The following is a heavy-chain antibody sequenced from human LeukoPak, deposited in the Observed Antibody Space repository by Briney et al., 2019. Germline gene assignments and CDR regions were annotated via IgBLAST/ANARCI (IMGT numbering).Heavy chain of an antibody. CDR2: ISSSSSYI. J-gene: IGHJ6*02. D-gene: IGHD2-2*01. CDR3: ARVPDPLGYCRSTSCYLEYYYGMDV. CDR1: GFTFSSYS. Sequence: PGGSLRLSCAASGFTFSSYSMNWVRQAPGKGLEWVSSISSSSSYIYYADSVKGRFTISRDNAKNSLYLQMNSLRAEDTAVYYCARVPDPLGYCRSTSCYLEYYYGMDVWGQGTTVTVSS. V-gene: IGHV3-21*01.